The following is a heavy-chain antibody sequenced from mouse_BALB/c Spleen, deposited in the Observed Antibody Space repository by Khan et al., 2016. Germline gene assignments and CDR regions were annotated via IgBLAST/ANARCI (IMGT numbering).Heavy chain of an antibody. CDR1: GYTFTNYG. V-gene: IGHV9-3*02. CDR3: AEDYYGSNWFAY. D-gene: IGHD1-1*01. CDR2: INTNTGEP. Sequence: QIQLVQSGPELKKPGETVKISCKASGYTFTNYGMNWVKQAPGQGLKWMGWINTNTGEPTYAEEFKGRFAFSLETSARTAYLQINNLKNEDTATYFCAEDYYGSNWFAYWGQGTLVTVSA. J-gene: IGHJ3*01.